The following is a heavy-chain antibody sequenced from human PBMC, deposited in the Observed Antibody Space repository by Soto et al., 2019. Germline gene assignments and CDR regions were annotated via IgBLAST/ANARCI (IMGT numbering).Heavy chain of an antibody. CDR1: GFTFSSYG. D-gene: IGHD6-19*01. V-gene: IGHV3-33*01. CDR2: IWYDGSNK. CDR3: ARGDSSGWREVDY. J-gene: IGHJ4*02. Sequence: VQLVESGGGVVQPGRSLRLSCAASGFTFSSYGMHWVRQAPGKGLEWVAVIWYDGSNKYYADSVKGRFTISRDNSKNTLYLQMKGLGAEDTAVYYWARGDSSGWREVDYWGQGTLVTVSS.